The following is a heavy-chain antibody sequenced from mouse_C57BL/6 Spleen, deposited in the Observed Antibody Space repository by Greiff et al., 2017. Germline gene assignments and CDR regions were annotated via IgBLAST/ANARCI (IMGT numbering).Heavy chain of an antibody. Sequence: QVQLQQPGTELVKPGASVKLSCKASGYTFTSYWMHWVKQRPGQGLEWIGNINPSNGGTNYNEKFKSKATLTVDKSSSTAYMQLSRLTSEDSGVYYGARRGYGRGYFDVWGTGTTVTVSS. D-gene: IGHD1-1*01. CDR2: INPSNGGT. CDR3: ARRGYGRGYFDV. J-gene: IGHJ1*03. CDR1: GYTFTSYW. V-gene: IGHV1-53*01.